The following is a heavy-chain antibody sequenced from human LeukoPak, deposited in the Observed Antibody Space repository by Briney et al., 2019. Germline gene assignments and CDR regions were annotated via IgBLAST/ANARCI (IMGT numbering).Heavy chain of an antibody. Sequence: AGGSLRLSCAASGVTLRNYAMTWIRQAPGKGLQWVSVISGDGESTYYADSVRGRFTISRDNSKNTMYLQMNNRRAEDTAIYYCAKDMDCSSTGCYVFANWGQGTLVTVSS. V-gene: IGHV3-23*01. D-gene: IGHD2-2*01. CDR1: GVTLRNYA. J-gene: IGHJ4*02. CDR2: ISGDGEST. CDR3: AKDMDCSSTGCYVFAN.